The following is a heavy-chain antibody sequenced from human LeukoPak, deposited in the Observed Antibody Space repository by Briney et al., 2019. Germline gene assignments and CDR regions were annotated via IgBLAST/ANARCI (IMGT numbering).Heavy chain of an antibody. Sequence: PGGSLRLSCAACGFTFSSYVMNWVRQAPGKGLEWVSASSGSGLTTYYADSVKGRFTVSRDNSKNTLYLQMNSLRAEDTAVYYCAKPTARQAYCSSGSCYDASDIWGQGTMVTVSS. CDR2: SSGSGLTT. CDR3: AKPTARQAYCSSGSCYDASDI. D-gene: IGHD2-15*01. J-gene: IGHJ3*02. CDR1: GFTFSSYV. V-gene: IGHV3-23*01.